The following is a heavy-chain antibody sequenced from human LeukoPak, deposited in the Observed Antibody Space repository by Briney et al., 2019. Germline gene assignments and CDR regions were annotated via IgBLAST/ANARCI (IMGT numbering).Heavy chain of an antibody. CDR2: IYHSGTT. CDR3: ARDTHNWNIWDYFDY. V-gene: IGHV4-4*02. D-gene: IGHD1/OR15-1a*01. J-gene: IGHJ4*02. CDR1: GGSISSNNW. Sequence: SETLSLTCAVSGGSISSNNWWNWVRQPPGKGLEWIGEIYHSGTTNYNPSLKSRVTISVDTSKNQFSLKLSSATAADTAVYYCARDTHNWNIWDYFDYWGQGTLVTVSS.